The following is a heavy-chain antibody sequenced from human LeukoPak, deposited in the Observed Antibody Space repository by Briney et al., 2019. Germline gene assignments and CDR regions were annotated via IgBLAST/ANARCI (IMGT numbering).Heavy chain of an antibody. CDR1: GGSIGDYY. D-gene: IGHD3-22*01. CDR2: IYYSGST. Sequence: SETLSLTCTVSGGSIGDYYWNWMRQPPGKGLEWIGYIYYSGSTYYNPSLKSRVTISVDTSKNQFSLKLSSVTAADTAVYYCARGLETHLYDSLDPWGQGTLVTVSS. J-gene: IGHJ5*02. CDR3: ARGLETHLYDSLDP. V-gene: IGHV4-59*01.